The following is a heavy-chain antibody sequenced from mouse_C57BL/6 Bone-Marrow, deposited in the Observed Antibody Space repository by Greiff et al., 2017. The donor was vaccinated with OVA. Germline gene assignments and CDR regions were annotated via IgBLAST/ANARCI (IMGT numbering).Heavy chain of an antibody. CDR3: ARGGAWFAY. J-gene: IGHJ3*01. Sequence: EVKVEESEGGLVQPGSSMKLSCTASGFTFSDYYMAWVRQVPEKGLEWVANINYDGSSTYYLDSLKSRFIISRDNAKNMLYLQMSSLKSEDTATYYCARGGAWFAYWGQGTLVTVSA. CDR1: GFTFSDYY. V-gene: IGHV5-16*01. CDR2: INYDGSST.